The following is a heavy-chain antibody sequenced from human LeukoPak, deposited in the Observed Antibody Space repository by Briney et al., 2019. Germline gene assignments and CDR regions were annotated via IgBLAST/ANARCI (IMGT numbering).Heavy chain of an antibody. J-gene: IGHJ4*02. CDR1: GGSFSGYY. CDR2: INHSGST. D-gene: IGHD4-17*01. Sequence: SETLSLTCAVYGGSFSGYYWSWIRQPPGKGLEWIGEINHSGSTNYNPSLKSRVTISVDTSKNQFSLKLSSVAAADTAVYYCAKFRLRRIGGYFDYWGQGTLVTVSS. V-gene: IGHV4-34*01. CDR3: AKFRLRRIGGYFDY.